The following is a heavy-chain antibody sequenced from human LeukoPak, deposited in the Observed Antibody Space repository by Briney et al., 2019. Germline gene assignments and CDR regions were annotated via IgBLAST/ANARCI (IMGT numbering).Heavy chain of an antibody. V-gene: IGHV5-51*01. Sequence: GESLKISCKASGYNFTSYWIDWVRQMPGKGLQWMGIIYPGDSDTRYSPSFQGQVTISADKSISTAYLQWGSLKASDTAMYYCARSSATVTTDYWGQGTLVTVSS. CDR1: GYNFTSYW. J-gene: IGHJ4*02. D-gene: IGHD4-11*01. CDR3: ARSSATVTTDY. CDR2: IYPGDSDT.